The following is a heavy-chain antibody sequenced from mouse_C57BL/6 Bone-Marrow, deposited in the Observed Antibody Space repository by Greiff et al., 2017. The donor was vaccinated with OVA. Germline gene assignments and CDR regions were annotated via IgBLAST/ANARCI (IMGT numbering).Heavy chain of an antibody. J-gene: IGHJ2*01. Sequence: VQLQQSGAELVRPGTSVKVSCKASGYAFTNYLIEWVKQRPGQGLEWIGVINPGSGGTNYNEKFKGKATLTADKSSSTAYMQRSSLTSEDSAVYVCARFTTVVAVDYWGQGTTLTVSS. D-gene: IGHD1-1*01. CDR1: GYAFTNYL. V-gene: IGHV1-54*01. CDR3: ARFTTVVAVDY. CDR2: INPGSGGT.